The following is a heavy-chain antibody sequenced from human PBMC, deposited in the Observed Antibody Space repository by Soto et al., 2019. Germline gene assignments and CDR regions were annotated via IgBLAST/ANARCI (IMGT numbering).Heavy chain of an antibody. Sequence: SEALSLTCAVYGGSFSGYYGSWIRQPPGKGLEWIGEINHSGSTNYNPSLKSRVTISVDTSKNQFSLKMRSVTAADTAVYYCAKWDVWGQGTTVTVSS. J-gene: IGHJ6*02. CDR2: INHSGST. V-gene: IGHV4-34*01. CDR1: GGSFSGYY. CDR3: AKWDV.